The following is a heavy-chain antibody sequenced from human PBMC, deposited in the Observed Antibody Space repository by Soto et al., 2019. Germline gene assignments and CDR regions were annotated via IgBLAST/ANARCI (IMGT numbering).Heavy chain of an antibody. J-gene: IGHJ4*02. Sequence: GGSLRLSCAASGFTFSSYGMHWVRQAPGKGLDWVAVIWYDGSNKYYADSVKGRFTISRDNSKNTLYLQMNSLRAEETAVYYCARDLNPDYDSSGPFDYWGQGXLVTFSS. CDR2: IWYDGSNK. D-gene: IGHD3-22*01. CDR3: ARDLNPDYDSSGPFDY. V-gene: IGHV3-33*01. CDR1: GFTFSSYG.